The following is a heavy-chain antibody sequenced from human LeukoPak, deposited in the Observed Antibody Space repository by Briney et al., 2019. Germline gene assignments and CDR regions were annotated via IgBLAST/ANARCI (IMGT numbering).Heavy chain of an antibody. CDR1: GFTFSSYA. V-gene: IGHV3-30-3*01. CDR3: ARDRGSRSYFDY. CDR2: ISYDGSNK. Sequence: GGSLRLSCAASGFTFSSYAMHWVRQAPGKGLEWVAVISYDGSNKYYADSVKGRFTISRDNSKNTLYLQMNSLRAEDTAVYYCARDRGSRSYFDYWGQGTLVTVSS. D-gene: IGHD3-10*01. J-gene: IGHJ4*02.